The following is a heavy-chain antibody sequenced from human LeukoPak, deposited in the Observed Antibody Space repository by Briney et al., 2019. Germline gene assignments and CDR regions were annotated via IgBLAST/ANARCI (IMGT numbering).Heavy chain of an antibody. CDR3: ARDGITMVRGVIINWFDP. J-gene: IGHJ5*02. Sequence: RRASVKVSCKASGYTFTSYGISWVRQAPGQGLEWMGWISAYNGNTNYAQKLQGRVTMTTDTSTSTAYMEPRGLRSDDTAVYYCARDGITMVRGVIINWFDPWGQGTLVTVSS. D-gene: IGHD3-10*01. CDR1: GYTFTSYG. CDR2: ISAYNGNT. V-gene: IGHV1-18*04.